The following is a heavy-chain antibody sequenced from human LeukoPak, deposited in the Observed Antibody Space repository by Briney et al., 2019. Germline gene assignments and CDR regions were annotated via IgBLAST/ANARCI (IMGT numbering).Heavy chain of an antibody. D-gene: IGHD3-16*01. CDR3: AREGEGWYYFDY. J-gene: IGHJ4*02. CDR2: ISYDGSNK. CDR1: GFTFSSYA. V-gene: IGHV3-30*04. Sequence: GGSLRLSCAASGFTFSSYAMHWVRQAPGKGLEWVAVISYDGSNKYYADSVKGRFTISRDNSKNTLYLQMNSLRAEDTAVYYCAREGEGWYYFDYWGQGTLVTVSS.